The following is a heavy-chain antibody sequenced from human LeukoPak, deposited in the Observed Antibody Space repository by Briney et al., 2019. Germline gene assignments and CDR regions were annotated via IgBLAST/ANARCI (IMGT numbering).Heavy chain of an antibody. Sequence: GGSLRLSCAASGFTLRNYWMNWVRHAPGKGLEWVANIKPDGSEKYYLDSVRGRFTISRDNAKNSLYLQMNSLRAEDTAVYYCASGLDWGQGTLVTVS. CDR1: GFTLRNYW. CDR3: ASGLD. J-gene: IGHJ4*02. CDR2: IKPDGSEK. V-gene: IGHV3-7*05.